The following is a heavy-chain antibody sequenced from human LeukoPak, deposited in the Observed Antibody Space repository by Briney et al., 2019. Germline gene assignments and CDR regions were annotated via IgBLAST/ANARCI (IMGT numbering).Heavy chain of an antibody. V-gene: IGHV1-69*01. CDR1: GGTFSSYA. J-gene: IGHJ6*03. CDR2: IIPIFGTA. CDR3: VVVVVPAAIGNYYYYMDV. D-gene: IGHD2-2*01. Sequence: ASVKVSCKASGGTFSSYAISWVRQAPGQGLEWMGGIIPIFGTANYAQKFQGRVTITADESTSTAYMELSSLRSEDTAVYYCVVVVVPAAIGNYYYYMDVWGKGTTVTVSS.